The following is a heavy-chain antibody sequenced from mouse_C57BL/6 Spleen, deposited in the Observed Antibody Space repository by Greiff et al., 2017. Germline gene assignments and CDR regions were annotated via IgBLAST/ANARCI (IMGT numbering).Heavy chain of an antibody. CDR3: AKGLMDY. J-gene: IGHJ4*01. D-gene: IGHD3-3*01. CDR1: GYTFTSYW. CDR2: IDPSDSYT. Sequence: QVQLQQPGAELVMPGASVKLSCKASGYTFTSYWMHWVKQRPGQGLEWIGEIDPSDSYTNYNQKFKGKSTLTVDKSSSPAYMQLNSLTSEDSAVYYCAKGLMDYWGQGTSVTVSS. V-gene: IGHV1-69*01.